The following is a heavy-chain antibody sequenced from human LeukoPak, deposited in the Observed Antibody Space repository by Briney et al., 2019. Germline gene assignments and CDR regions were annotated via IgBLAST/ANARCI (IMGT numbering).Heavy chain of an antibody. CDR1: GYTFSGHY. J-gene: IGHJ4*02. CDR3: ARDAPMVRGVFVY. D-gene: IGHD3-10*01. Sequence: ASVKVSCKASGYTFSGHYLHWVRQAPGQGLEWMGRINPNSGGTNYAQKFQGRVTMTRDTSISTAYMELSRLRSDDTAVYYCARDAPMVRGVFVYWGQGTLVTVSS. CDR2: INPNSGGT. V-gene: IGHV1-2*06.